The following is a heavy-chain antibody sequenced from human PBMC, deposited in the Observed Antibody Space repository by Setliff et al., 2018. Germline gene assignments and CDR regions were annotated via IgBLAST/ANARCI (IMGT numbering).Heavy chain of an antibody. D-gene: IGHD2-15*01. J-gene: IGHJ4*02. V-gene: IGHV4-59*11. Sequence: SETLSLTCSVSGGSLTSHYWTWIRQPPGKGLEWIGVISYIERPHYNHSLQSRVTIAMETSNNQVSLTLTSVTAVDSAMYYCARFCGGGSCPDYWGQGTLVTVSS. CDR2: ISYIERP. CDR1: GGSLTSHY. CDR3: ARFCGGGSCPDY.